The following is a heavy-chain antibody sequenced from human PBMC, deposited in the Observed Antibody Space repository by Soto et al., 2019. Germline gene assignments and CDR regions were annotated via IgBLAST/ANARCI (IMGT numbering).Heavy chain of an antibody. Sequence: EVPLLESGGGLVQPGGSLRLSCAASGFTFSSYAMSWVRQAPGKGLEWVSAISGSGGSTYYADSVKGRFTISRDNSKNTLYLQMSSLRAEDTAVYYCAKSQSGWGAHVDYFYYYGMDVWGQGTTVTVSS. CDR1: GFTFSSYA. V-gene: IGHV3-23*01. CDR2: ISGSGGST. J-gene: IGHJ6*02. CDR3: AKSQSGWGAHVDYFYYYGMDV. D-gene: IGHD6-19*01.